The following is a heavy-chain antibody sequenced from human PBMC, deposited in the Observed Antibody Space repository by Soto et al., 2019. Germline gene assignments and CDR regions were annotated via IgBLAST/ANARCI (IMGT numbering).Heavy chain of an antibody. Sequence: ASVKVSCKASGYTFASYYMHWVRQAPGQGLEWMGIINPSGGSTSYAQKFQGRVTMTRDTSTSTVYMELSSLRSEDTAVYYCAREGYGDQYFQHWGQGTLVTVSS. CDR1: GYTFASYY. V-gene: IGHV1-46*03. CDR3: AREGYGDQYFQH. CDR2: INPSGGST. J-gene: IGHJ1*01. D-gene: IGHD4-17*01.